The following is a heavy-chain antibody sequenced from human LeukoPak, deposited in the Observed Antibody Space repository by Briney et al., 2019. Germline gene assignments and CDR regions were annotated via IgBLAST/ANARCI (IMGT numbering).Heavy chain of an antibody. J-gene: IGHJ4*02. CDR1: GFTFDDYA. CDR2: ISWNSGSI. Sequence: GSSLRLSCAASGFTFDDYAMYWVRQAPGKGLEWVSGISWNSGSIGYADSVKGRFTISRDNAKDSLYLQMNSLRAEDTALYYCAKANHYGAYLDYWGQGTLVTVSS. CDR3: AKANHYGAYLDY. D-gene: IGHD4-17*01. V-gene: IGHV3-9*01.